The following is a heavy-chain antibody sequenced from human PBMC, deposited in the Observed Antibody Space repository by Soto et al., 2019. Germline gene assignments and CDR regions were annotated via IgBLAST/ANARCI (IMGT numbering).Heavy chain of an antibody. D-gene: IGHD6-6*01. J-gene: IGHJ4*02. V-gene: IGHV1-2*02. CDR3: ARDRPPDF. Sequence: ASVKVSCKASGYTFTGYYMHCVRQAPGQGLEWMGWINPNTGGTNYAQNFQGRVTMTRDTSISTAYMELSRLTSDDTAVYYCARDRPPDFWGQGTPVTVSS. CDR2: INPNTGGT. CDR1: GYTFTGYY.